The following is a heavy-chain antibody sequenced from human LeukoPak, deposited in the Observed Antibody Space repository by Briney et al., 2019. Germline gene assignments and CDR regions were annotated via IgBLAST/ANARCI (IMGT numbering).Heavy chain of an antibody. CDR1: GYTFTGYY. CDR2: INPNSGGT. Sequence: ASVKVSCKASGYTFTGYYMHWVRQAPGQGLGWMGWINPNSGGTNYAQKFQGRVTMTRDTSISTAYMELSRLRSDDTAVYYCARLGYCSGGSCSNHWGQGTLVTVSS. J-gene: IGHJ4*02. D-gene: IGHD2-15*01. V-gene: IGHV1-2*02. CDR3: ARLGYCSGGSCSNH.